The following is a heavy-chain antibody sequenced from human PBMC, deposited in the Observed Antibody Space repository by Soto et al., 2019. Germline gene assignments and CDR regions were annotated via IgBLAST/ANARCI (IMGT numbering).Heavy chain of an antibody. CDR1: GYTFTSYA. D-gene: IGHD2-2*01. Sequence: GASVKVSCKASGYTFTSYAMHWVRQAPGQRHEWKGWINAGNGNIKYSQKFQGRITITRDTSASTAYLQWSSLKASDTSMYYCARRYCSSTSCYPFDYWGQGTLVTVSS. CDR2: INAGNGNI. J-gene: IGHJ4*02. V-gene: IGHV1-3*01. CDR3: ARRYCSSTSCYPFDY.